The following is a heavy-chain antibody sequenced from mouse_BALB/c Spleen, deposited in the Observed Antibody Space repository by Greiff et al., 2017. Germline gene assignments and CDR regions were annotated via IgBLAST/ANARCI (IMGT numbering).Heavy chain of an antibody. CDR3: ARNFGSSYVGWYFDV. Sequence: QVQLKESGPGLVQPSQSLSITCTVSGFSLTSYGVHWVRQSPGKGLEWLGVIWSGGSTDYNAAFISRLSISKDNSKSQVFFKMNSLQANDTAIYYCARNFGSSYVGWYFDVWGAGTTVTVSS. J-gene: IGHJ1*01. V-gene: IGHV2-2*02. D-gene: IGHD1-1*01. CDR2: IWSGGST. CDR1: GFSLTSYG.